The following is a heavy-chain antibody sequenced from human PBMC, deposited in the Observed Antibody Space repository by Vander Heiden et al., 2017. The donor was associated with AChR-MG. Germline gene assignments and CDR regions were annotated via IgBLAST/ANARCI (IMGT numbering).Heavy chain of an antibody. Sequence: QVQLVDSGGGVVQLGSSVRLSCASSGFHFSGYAMHWVRQAPGKGLEWVAVISYDGSNKYYADSVKGRFTISRDNSKNTLYLQMNSLRAEDTAVYYCARDPTAIVALYYFDYWGQGTLVTVSS. CDR1: GFHFSGYA. CDR2: ISYDGSNK. D-gene: IGHD5-12*01. CDR3: ARDPTAIVALYYFDY. J-gene: IGHJ4*02. V-gene: IGHV3-30-3*01.